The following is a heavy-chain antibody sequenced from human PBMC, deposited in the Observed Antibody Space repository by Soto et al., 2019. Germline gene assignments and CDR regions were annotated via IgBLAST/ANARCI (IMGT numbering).Heavy chain of an antibody. CDR1: GFTVSSNY. D-gene: IGHD3-22*01. CDR2: IYSGGTT. V-gene: IGHV3-66*01. Sequence: EVQLVESGGGLVQPGGSLRLSCAASGFTVSSNYMSWVRQAPGKGLEWVSVIYSGGTTYYADSVKGRFTISRDNSKNTLYLQMNSLRAEDTAVYYCARYGDRSDYRGWFDPWGQGTLVTVSS. J-gene: IGHJ5*02. CDR3: ARYGDRSDYRGWFDP.